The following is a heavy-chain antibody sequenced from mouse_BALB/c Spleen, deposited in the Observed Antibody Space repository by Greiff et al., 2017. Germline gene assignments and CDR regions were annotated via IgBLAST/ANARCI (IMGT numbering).Heavy chain of an antibody. J-gene: IGHJ3*01. CDR3: ASGGVHYYGPAWFAY. CDR2: INPNNGGT. D-gene: IGHD1-2*01. CDR1: GYTFTEYT. Sequence: VQLQQSGPELVKPGASVKISCKTSGYTFTEYTMHWVKQSHGKSLEWIGGINPNNGGTSYNQKFKGKATLTVDKSSSTAYMELRSLTSEDSAVYYCASGGVHYYGPAWFAYWGQGTLVTVSA. V-gene: IGHV1-18*01.